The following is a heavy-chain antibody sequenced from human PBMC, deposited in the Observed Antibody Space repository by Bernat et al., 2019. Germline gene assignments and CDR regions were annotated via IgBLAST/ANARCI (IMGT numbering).Heavy chain of an antibody. CDR3: ARGVFRVMGGSYYPEYFQH. D-gene: IGHD1-26*01. Sequence: QVQLVQSGAEVKKPGASVKVSCKASGSTFTGYYMHWVRQAPGQGLEWMGWINPNSGGTNYAQKFQGWVTMTRDTSISTADMEMSRLRSDDTAVYYCARGVFRVMGGSYYPEYFQHWGQGTLVTVSS. CDR1: GSTFTGYY. CDR2: INPNSGGT. V-gene: IGHV1-2*04. J-gene: IGHJ1*01.